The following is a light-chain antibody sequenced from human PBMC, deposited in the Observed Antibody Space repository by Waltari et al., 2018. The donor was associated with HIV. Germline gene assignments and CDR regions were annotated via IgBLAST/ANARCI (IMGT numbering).Light chain of an antibody. V-gene: IGLV3-21*04. CDR3: QVWDSSSDAYV. CDR2: YVS. J-gene: IGLJ1*01. CDR1: NIGSKS. Sequence: SYVLAQQPSVSVAPGTTARITCGGNNIGSKSVHWYQQKPGQAPVVVIYYVSDRPSGIPERFSGSNSGNTATLTISRVEAGDEADYYCQVWDSSSDAYVFGTGTKVTVL.